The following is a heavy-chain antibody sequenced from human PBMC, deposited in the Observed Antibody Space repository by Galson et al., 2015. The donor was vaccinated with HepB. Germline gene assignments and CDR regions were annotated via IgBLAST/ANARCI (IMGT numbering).Heavy chain of an antibody. CDR1: GDSVSSITRT. Sequence: CAISGDSVSSITRTWNWIRQSPSRGLEWLGRTYYRPKWYNDYAVSVKSRITINPDTSKNQFSLQLNSVTPEDTAVYYCARGTEGVTMVRGVIAYGMDVWGQGTTVTVSS. V-gene: IGHV6-1*01. D-gene: IGHD3-10*01. CDR2: TYYRPKWYN. CDR3: ARGTEGVTMVRGVIAYGMDV. J-gene: IGHJ6*02.